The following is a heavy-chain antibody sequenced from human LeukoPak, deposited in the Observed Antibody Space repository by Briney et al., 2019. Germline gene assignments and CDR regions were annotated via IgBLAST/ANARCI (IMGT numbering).Heavy chain of an antibody. D-gene: IGHD3-10*01. V-gene: IGHV3-23*01. Sequence: GASLRLSCAASGFTFSSYAMSWVRQAPGKGLEWVSAISGSGGSTYYADSVKGRFTISRDNSKNTLYLQMNSLRAEDTAVYYCANDQWNTEPYIGVWGQGTLVTVSS. CDR2: ISGSGGST. J-gene: IGHJ4*02. CDR3: ANDQWNTEPYIGV. CDR1: GFTFSSYA.